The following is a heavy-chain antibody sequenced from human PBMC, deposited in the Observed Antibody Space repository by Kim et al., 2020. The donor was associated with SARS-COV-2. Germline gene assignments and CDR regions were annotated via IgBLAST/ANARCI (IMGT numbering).Heavy chain of an antibody. CDR3: ARESSSSWYGGYWFDP. CDR2: IYTSGST. D-gene: IGHD6-13*01. J-gene: IGHJ5*02. CDR1: GGSISSYY. Sequence: SETLSLTCTVSGGSISSYYWSWIRQPAGKGLEWIGRIYTSGSTNYNPSLKSRVTMSVDTSKNQFSLKLSSVTAADTAVYYCARESSSSWYGGYWFDPWGQGTLVTVSS. V-gene: IGHV4-4*07.